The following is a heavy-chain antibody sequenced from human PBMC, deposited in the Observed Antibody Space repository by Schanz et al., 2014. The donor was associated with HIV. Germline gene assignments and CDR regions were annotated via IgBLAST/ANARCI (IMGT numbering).Heavy chain of an antibody. CDR1: GFPFSKYF. V-gene: IGHV3-30*18. J-gene: IGHJ6*02. CDR2: ISYDGSNK. Sequence: QVQLEQSGGGVVQPGRSLRLSCAASGFPFSKYFMYWVRQAPGKGLEWVAFISYDGSNKYYADSVKGRFTISRDNSKNTLYVQMNRLRAEDTAVYYCAKVATWDYYGMDVWGQGTTVTVSS. CDR3: AKVATWDYYGMDV.